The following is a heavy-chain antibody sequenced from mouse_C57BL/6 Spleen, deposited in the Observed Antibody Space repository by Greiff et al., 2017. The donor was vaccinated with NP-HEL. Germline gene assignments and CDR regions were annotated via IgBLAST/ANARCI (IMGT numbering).Heavy chain of an antibody. CDR2: ISSGSSTI. CDR3: ARGRYGNYFDY. D-gene: IGHD2-10*02. J-gene: IGHJ2*01. CDR1: GFTFSDYG. V-gene: IGHV5-17*01. Sequence: EVKLMESGGGLVKPGGSLKLSCAASGFTFSDYGMHWVRQAPEKGLEWVAYISSGSSTIYYADTVKGRFTISRDNAKNTLFLQMTSLRSEDTAMYYCARGRYGNYFDYWGQGTTLTVSS.